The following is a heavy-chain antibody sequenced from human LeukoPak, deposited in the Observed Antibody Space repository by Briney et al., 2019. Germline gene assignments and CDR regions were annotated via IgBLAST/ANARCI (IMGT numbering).Heavy chain of an antibody. V-gene: IGHV1-2*02. Sequence: ASVKVSCKASGYTFTGYYMHWVRQAPGQGLEWVGWINPNSGGTNYAQKFQGRVTMTRDTSISTAYMELSRLRSDDTAVYYCARDSSDSGSSYYWGQGTLVTVSS. CDR2: INPNSGGT. D-gene: IGHD1-26*01. CDR1: GYTFTGYY. CDR3: ARDSSDSGSSYY. J-gene: IGHJ4*02.